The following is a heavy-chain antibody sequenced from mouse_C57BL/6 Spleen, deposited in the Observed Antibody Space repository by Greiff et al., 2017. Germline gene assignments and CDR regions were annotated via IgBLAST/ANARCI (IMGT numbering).Heavy chain of an antibody. CDR3: ARTFTTDYFDY. V-gene: IGHV1-22*01. Sequence: EVQLQQSGPELVKPGASVKMSCKASGYTFTDYNMHWVQQSHGKSLEWIGYINPNNGGTSSNQKFKGKATLTVNQSSSTAYMELRSLTSEDSAVYYCARTFTTDYFDYWGQGTTLTVSS. D-gene: IGHD1-1*01. CDR1: GYTFTDYN. CDR2: INPNNGGT. J-gene: IGHJ2*01.